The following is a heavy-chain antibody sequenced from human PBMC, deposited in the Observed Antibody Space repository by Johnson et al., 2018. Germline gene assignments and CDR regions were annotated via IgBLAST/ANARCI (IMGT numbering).Heavy chain of an antibody. CDR1: GGSFSGYS. Sequence: QVQLQQWGAGLLKPSETLSLTCAIYGGSFSGYSWTWIRQPPGKGLEWIGEINHSGRTNYNPSLKSRFTISVDTSKNQFSLKLSSVTAADTAVYYCARVGGCFENSGYFMGVWGKGTTVTVSA. J-gene: IGHJ6*04. CDR2: INHSGRT. V-gene: IGHV4-34*01. CDR3: ARVGGCFENSGYFMGV. D-gene: IGHD3-22*01.